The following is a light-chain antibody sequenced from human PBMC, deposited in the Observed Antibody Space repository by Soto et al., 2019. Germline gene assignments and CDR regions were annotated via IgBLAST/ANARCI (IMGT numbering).Light chain of an antibody. V-gene: IGLV1-51*02. CDR1: SSNIGNNY. CDR3: GTWDSSLSAEV. Sequence: QAVVTQPPSVSAAPGQKVTISCSGSSSNIGNNYVSWYQQLPGTAPKLLIYENNKRPSGIPDRFSGSKSGTSATLGITGLQTGDEADYYCGTWDSSLSAEVFGRGTKLTVL. CDR2: ENN. J-gene: IGLJ2*01.